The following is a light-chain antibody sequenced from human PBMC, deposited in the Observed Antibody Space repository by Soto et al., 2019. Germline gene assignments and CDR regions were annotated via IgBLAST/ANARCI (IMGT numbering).Light chain of an antibody. CDR2: GAS. J-gene: IGKJ1*01. Sequence: EIVMTQSPATLSVSPGERATLSCRASQSVSTNLAWYQQKPGQAPMLLIYGASTRATGIPARFSGSGSGTEFTLNSSSLQAEDFAFYYCHKDKCFWTFGQGTKVEIK. V-gene: IGKV3-15*01. CDR1: QSVSTN. CDR3: HKDKCFWT.